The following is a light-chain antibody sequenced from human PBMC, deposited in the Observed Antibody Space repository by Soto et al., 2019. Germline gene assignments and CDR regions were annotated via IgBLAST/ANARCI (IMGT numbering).Light chain of an antibody. CDR3: QKYNSAPLT. J-gene: IGKJ4*01. CDR2: AAS. V-gene: IGKV1-27*01. Sequence: DIRLTQFPSSLFALLGDRVTIPFRPSRGLGVFLAWFQQKPGNAPKLLIYAASTLQSGVPSRFSGSGSGTDFTLTVSSLQPEDVATYYCQKYNSAPLTFGGGTRVEIK. CDR1: RGLGVF.